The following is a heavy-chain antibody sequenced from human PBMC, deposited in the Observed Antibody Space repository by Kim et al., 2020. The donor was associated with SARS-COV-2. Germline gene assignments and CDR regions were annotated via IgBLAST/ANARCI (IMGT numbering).Heavy chain of an antibody. J-gene: IGHJ4*02. CDR1: GGSFSGYY. CDR3: ARGGYTGRITRIDY. D-gene: IGHD3-16*02. Sequence: SETLSLTCAVYGGSFSGYYWSWIRQPPGKGLEWIGEINHSGSTNYNPSLKSRVTISVDTSKNQFSLKLSSVTAADTAVYYCARGGYTGRITRIDYWGQGTLVTVSS. V-gene: IGHV4-34*01. CDR2: INHSGST.